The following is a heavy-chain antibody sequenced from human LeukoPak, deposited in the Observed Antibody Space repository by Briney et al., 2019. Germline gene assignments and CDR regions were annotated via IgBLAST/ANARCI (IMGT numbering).Heavy chain of an antibody. CDR2: ISGGST. V-gene: IGHV3-38-3*01. D-gene: IGHD2-2*01. Sequence: GGSLRLSCAASGFTVSSNEMSWVRQAPGKGLEWVSSISGGSTYYADSRKGRFTISRDNSKNTLHLQMNSLRAEDTAVYYCAKDLIVVVPAAIRIFEEYYYYYMDVWGKGTTVTVSS. CDR3: AKDLIVVVPAAIRIFEEYYYYYMDV. J-gene: IGHJ6*03. CDR1: GFTVSSNE.